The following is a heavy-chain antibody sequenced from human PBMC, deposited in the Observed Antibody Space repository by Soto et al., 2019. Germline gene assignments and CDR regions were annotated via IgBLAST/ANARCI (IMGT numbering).Heavy chain of an antibody. CDR2: INTAKGYT. J-gene: IGHJ2*01. D-gene: IGHD2-2*01. CDR3: VRGSSSATTFYFDL. Sequence: QVQVVQSGAEVKKPGASVKVSCKASGYTFTSYAMHWVRQAPGQRLEWMGWINTAKGYTKYSQMSQGRVTIARDTSASTAYMELSSLNSEDTAVYYCVRGSSSATTFYFDLWGRGTLVTVSS. CDR1: GYTFTSYA. V-gene: IGHV1-3*04.